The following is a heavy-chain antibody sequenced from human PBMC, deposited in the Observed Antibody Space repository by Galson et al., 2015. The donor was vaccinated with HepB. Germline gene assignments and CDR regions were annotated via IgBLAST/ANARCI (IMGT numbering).Heavy chain of an antibody. Sequence: SLRLSCAASGFTFSSYAMSWVRQAPGKGLEWVSAISGSGGSTYYADSVKGRFTISRDNSKNTLYLQMNSLRAEDTAVYYCAKTSSSLKTLHRYFQHWGQGTLVTVSS. V-gene: IGHV3-23*01. CDR1: GFTFSSYA. D-gene: IGHD6-13*01. CDR3: AKTSSSLKTLHRYFQH. CDR2: ISGSGGST. J-gene: IGHJ1*01.